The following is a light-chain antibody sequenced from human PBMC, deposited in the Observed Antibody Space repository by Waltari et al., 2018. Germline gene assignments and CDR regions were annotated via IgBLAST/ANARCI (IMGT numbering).Light chain of an antibody. J-gene: IGKJ3*01. CDR3: QQSHTAPFS. CDR1: PNIAIY. CDR2: GAS. V-gene: IGKV1-39*01. Sequence: DLQMTQSPSSLSASVGDRVIITCRASPNIAIYLSWYQQKPGKAPKRLSSGASSLQGVVPSRFSGTGAGTNVTLTLSSLQAEDFGTYYCQQSHTAPFSFGPGTNVDLK.